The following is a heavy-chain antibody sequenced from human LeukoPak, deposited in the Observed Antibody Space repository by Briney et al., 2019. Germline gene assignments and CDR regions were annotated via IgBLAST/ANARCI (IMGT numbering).Heavy chain of an antibody. CDR3: ARHYSVGYYAFDAFDL. D-gene: IGHD3-22*01. J-gene: IGHJ3*01. CDR1: GFTFSSYN. CDR2: ILSSSGYM. Sequence: GGSLRLSCAASGFTFSSYNMDWVRQSPGKGLEWVSTILSSSGYMYYADSVKGRFTVSRDNARNSLYLQMNSLRADDTAVYYCARHYSVGYYAFDAFDLWGQGTMVTVSS. V-gene: IGHV3-21*06.